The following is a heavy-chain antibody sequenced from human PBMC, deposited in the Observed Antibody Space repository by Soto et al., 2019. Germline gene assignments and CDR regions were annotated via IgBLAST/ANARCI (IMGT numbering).Heavy chain of an antibody. V-gene: IGHV3-7*04. J-gene: IGHJ3*01. CDR3: ARDLSPPGEFFYDAFDV. Sequence: EVQLVESGGGLVQPGESLRLSCAASGFTFSAFWMTWLRQAPGKGLEWVANIKRDGTVTHYGDSVEGRCTLSRVNAQNSLFLQLNSLRPEDTAMYYCARDLSPPGEFFYDAFDVWGQGTVVTVSS. CDR2: IKRDGTVT. CDR1: GFTFSAFW. D-gene: IGHD2-21*01.